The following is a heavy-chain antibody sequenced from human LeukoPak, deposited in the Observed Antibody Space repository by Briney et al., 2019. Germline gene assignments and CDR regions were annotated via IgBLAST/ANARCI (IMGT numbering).Heavy chain of an antibody. Sequence: GASVKVSCKASGGTLSSYAINWVRQAPGQGLEWMGGITPMFGTAKYAQKFQGRVTITADESTSTAYMELSSLRSEDTAVYYCARDSSEFRSLIFHWGQGTLVTVSS. CDR1: GGTLSSYA. CDR2: ITPMFGTA. V-gene: IGHV1-69*13. D-gene: IGHD3-9*01. CDR3: ARDSSEFRSLIFH. J-gene: IGHJ1*01.